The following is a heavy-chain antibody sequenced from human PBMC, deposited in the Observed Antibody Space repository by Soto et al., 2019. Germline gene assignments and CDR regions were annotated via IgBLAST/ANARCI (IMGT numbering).Heavy chain of an antibody. Sequence: QVQLVESGGGVVQPGTSLRLSCVGSGFTFRSYVIHWVRQAPGKGLEWVALTSYDGSNNFYGDSVKGRYTISRHNSRNTVELQMDSLRSEDTALYYCSRCGTTGGLDVWGQGPLVSVSS. CDR3: SRCGTTGGLDV. J-gene: IGHJ4*02. CDR1: GFTFRSYV. V-gene: IGHV3-33*05. CDR2: TSYDGSNN. D-gene: IGHD1-1*01.